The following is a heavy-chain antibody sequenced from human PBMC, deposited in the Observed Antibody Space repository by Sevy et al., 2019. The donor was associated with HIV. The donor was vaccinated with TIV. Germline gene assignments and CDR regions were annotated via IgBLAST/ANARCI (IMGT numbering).Heavy chain of an antibody. CDR1: GFSLSTSGVC. CDR3: AHKDGSGSYTSAYYFDY. Sequence: SGPTLVNPTQTLTLTCTFSGFSLSTSGVCVGWIRQPQGQALEWLALIYWDHDKRYSPSLKSRLTITKDTSKNQVVLTMTNMDPVDTATYYCAHKDGSGSYTSAYYFDYWGQGTLVTVSS. J-gene: IGHJ4*02. D-gene: IGHD3-10*01. V-gene: IGHV2-5*02. CDR2: IYWDHDK.